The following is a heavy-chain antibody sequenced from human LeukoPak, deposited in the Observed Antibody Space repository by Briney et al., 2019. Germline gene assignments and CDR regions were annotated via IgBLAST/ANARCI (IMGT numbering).Heavy chain of an antibody. J-gene: IGHJ4*02. CDR1: GGSISSYY. CDR2: IYYSGSA. V-gene: IGHV4-59*01. Sequence: SETLSLTCTVSGGSISSYYWSWIRQPPGKGLEWIGFIYYSGSANYNPSLRSRVTMSVDTSKNQFSLKLTSVTAADTAVYYCARDVGVRGVRLSVDGYWGQGTLVTVSS. CDR3: ARDVGVRGVRLSVDGY. D-gene: IGHD3-10*01.